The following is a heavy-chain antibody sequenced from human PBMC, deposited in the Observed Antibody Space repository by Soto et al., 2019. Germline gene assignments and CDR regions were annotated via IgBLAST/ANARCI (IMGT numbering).Heavy chain of an antibody. V-gene: IGHV3-33*01. CDR1: GFIFGSFG. CDR3: AREGLSGSQPEFDY. CDR2: TWNDGSNK. J-gene: IGHJ4*02. Sequence: QVQLVESGGGVVQPGRSLRLSCGVSGFIFGSFGMHWVRQAPGKGLEWVAFTWNDGSNKDYADSVKGRFTISRDNSKNTLYLQMNSLRVDDTAVYYCAREGLSGSQPEFDYWGQGTLVTVSS. D-gene: IGHD1-26*01.